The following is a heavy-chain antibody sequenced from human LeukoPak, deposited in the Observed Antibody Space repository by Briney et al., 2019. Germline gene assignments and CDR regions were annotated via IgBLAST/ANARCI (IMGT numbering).Heavy chain of an antibody. CDR2: ISSDGSTT. CDR3: ASDIGD. V-gene: IGHV3-74*03. J-gene: IGHJ4*02. CDR1: GFAISSYW. D-gene: IGHD3-10*01. Sequence: GGSLRLSCAASGFAISSYWMNWVRQAPGKGLVWVSRISSDGSTTTYADSVKGRFTISRDDAKNTLYLQMNSLRAEDTAVYYCASDIGDWGQGTLVTVSS.